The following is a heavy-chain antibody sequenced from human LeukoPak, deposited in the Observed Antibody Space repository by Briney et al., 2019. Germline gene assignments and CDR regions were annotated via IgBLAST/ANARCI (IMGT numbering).Heavy chain of an antibody. J-gene: IGHJ4*02. V-gene: IGHV4-34*01. CDR2: HSGRT. Sequence: HSGRTNYNPSLKSRVTISVDTSKNQFSLKLSSVTAADTAVYYCARGRSIAVAGTQPFDYWGQGTLVTVSS. D-gene: IGHD6-19*01. CDR3: ARGRSIAVAGTQPFDY.